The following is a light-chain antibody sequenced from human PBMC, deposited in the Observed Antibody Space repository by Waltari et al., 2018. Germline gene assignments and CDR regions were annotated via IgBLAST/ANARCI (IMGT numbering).Light chain of an antibody. CDR1: SRDVGGYDY. CDR3: SSYTSSSPYV. Sequence: QSALTQPASVSGSPGQSITISCTGTSRDVGGYDYVSWYQQHPGKAPKLIIYDVNNRPSGLSNRFSGSKSGNTASLTISGLQAEDEAYYYCSSYTSSSPYVFGTGTKVTVL. J-gene: IGLJ1*01. CDR2: DVN. V-gene: IGLV2-14*03.